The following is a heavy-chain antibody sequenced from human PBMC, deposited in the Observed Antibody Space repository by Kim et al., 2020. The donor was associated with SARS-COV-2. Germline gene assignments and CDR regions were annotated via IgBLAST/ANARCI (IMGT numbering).Heavy chain of an antibody. J-gene: IGHJ6*02. D-gene: IGHD6-19*01. CDR2: IYYSGST. V-gene: IGHV4-61*01. CDR1: GGSVSSGSYY. CDR3: ARDGIAVANYYYYGMDV. Sequence: SETLSLTCTVSGGSVSSGSYYWSWIRQPPGKGLEWIGYIYYSGSTNYNPSLKSRVTISVDTSKNQFSLKLSSVTAADTAVYYCARDGIAVANYYYYGMDVWGQGTTVTVSS.